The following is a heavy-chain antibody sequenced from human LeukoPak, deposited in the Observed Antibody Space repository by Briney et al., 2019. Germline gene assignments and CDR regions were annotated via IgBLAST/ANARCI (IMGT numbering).Heavy chain of an antibody. J-gene: IGHJ4*02. CDR2: INHSGST. CDR1: GGSFSGYY. Sequence: SETLSLTCAVYGGSFSGYYWSWIRQPPGKGLEWIGEINHSGSTNYNPSLKSRVTISVDTSKNQFSLKLSSVTAADTAVYYCARGGYGDYKHPYYFDYWGQGTLVTVSS. V-gene: IGHV4-34*01. CDR3: ARGGYGDYKHPYYFDY. D-gene: IGHD4-17*01.